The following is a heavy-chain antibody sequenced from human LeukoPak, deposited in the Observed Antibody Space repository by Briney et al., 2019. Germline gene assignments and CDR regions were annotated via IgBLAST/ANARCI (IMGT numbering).Heavy chain of an antibody. Sequence: GGSLRLSCAASGFTFGSFSMNWVRQAPGKGREWVSAIYPSGDSTYYADSVKGRFTISRDNSRNTLYLQMHSLSAEDTAVYYCAKDVKPDSGRDVDYWGQGTLVTVSS. D-gene: IGHD6-19*01. J-gene: IGHJ4*02. CDR1: GFTFGSFS. V-gene: IGHV3-23*01. CDR3: AKDVKPDSGRDVDY. CDR2: IYPSGDST.